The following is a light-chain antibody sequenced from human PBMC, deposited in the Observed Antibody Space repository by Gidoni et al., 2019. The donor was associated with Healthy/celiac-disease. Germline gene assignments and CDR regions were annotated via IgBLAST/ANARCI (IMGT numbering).Light chain of an antibody. CDR3: QQYGSSLYT. Sequence: IVLTQSPGTLSLSPGERATLSCRASQSVSSSYLAWYQQKPGQAPRLLIYGASSRATGIPDRFSGSGSGTDFTLTISRLEPEDLAVYYCQQYGSSLYTFGQGTKLEIK. J-gene: IGKJ2*01. CDR2: GAS. CDR1: QSVSSSY. V-gene: IGKV3-20*01.